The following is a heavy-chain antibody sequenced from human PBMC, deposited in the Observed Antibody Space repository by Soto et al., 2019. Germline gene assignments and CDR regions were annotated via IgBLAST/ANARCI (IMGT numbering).Heavy chain of an antibody. CDR3: ARERRYSGYDYSFWFDP. Sequence: SVKVSCKASGGTFSSYAISWVRQAPGQGLEWMGGIIPIFGTANYAQKFQGRVTITADESTSTAYMELSSLRSEDTAVYYCARERRYSGYDYSFWFDPWGQGTLVTVSS. J-gene: IGHJ5*02. V-gene: IGHV1-69*13. CDR1: GGTFSSYA. CDR2: IIPIFGTA. D-gene: IGHD5-12*01.